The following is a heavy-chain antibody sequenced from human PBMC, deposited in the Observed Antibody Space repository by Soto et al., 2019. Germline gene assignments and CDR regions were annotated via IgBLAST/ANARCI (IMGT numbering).Heavy chain of an antibody. J-gene: IGHJ4*02. CDR1: GGSISSYY. CDR2: IYYSGST. D-gene: IGHD5-18*01. V-gene: IGHV4-59*01. Sequence: SETLSLTCTVSGGSISSYYWSWIRQPPGKGLEWIGYIYYSGSTNYNPSLKSRVTISVDTSKNQFSLKLSSVTAADTAVYYCARGRYSYGYYFDYWGQGTLVTVSS. CDR3: ARGRYSYGYYFDY.